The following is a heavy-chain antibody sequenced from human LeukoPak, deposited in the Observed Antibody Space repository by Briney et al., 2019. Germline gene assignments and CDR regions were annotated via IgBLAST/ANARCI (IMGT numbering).Heavy chain of an antibody. Sequence: GGSLRLSCAVSGITLSNYGMSWVRQAPGKGLEWVAAISGSGGSTYYADSVKGRFTISRDNSKNTLYLQMNSLRAEDTAVYYCVIVVVPAAPEGFDYWGQGTLVTVSS. D-gene: IGHD2-2*01. CDR3: VIVVVPAAPEGFDY. CDR1: GITLSNYG. CDR2: ISGSGGST. J-gene: IGHJ4*02. V-gene: IGHV3-23*01.